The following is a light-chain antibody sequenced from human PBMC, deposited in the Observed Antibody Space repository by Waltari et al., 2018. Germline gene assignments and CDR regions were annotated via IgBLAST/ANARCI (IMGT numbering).Light chain of an antibody. Sequence: DIVMTQSPDSLTVSPGERATINCRSSQSVSDHVNNKNYLAWYRQKPGQPPKLLFSWASTREVGVPDRFSGSGSGTEFTLTISSLQPEDVAVYYCQQYYNTPPTFGQGTKVEIK. CDR1: QSVSDHVNNKNY. J-gene: IGKJ1*01. V-gene: IGKV4-1*01. CDR2: WAS. CDR3: QQYYNTPPT.